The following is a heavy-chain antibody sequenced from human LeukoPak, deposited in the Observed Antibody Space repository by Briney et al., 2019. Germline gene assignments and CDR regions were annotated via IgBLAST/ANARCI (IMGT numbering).Heavy chain of an antibody. CDR2: ISGGGGST. CDR3: ARGRGIAERFDP. Sequence: GGSLRLSCAASGFTFKSYAMSWVRQAPGKGLEWVSGISGGGGSTYYADSVKGRFIISRDNSKKKLYLQMNSLRAEDMAVYYCARGRGIAERFDPWGQGTLVTVSS. V-gene: IGHV3-23*01. J-gene: IGHJ5*02. D-gene: IGHD6-13*01. CDR1: GFTFKSYA.